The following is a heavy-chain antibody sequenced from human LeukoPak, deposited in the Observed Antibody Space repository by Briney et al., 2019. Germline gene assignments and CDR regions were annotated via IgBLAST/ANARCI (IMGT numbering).Heavy chain of an antibody. CDR2: ISGSGGST. J-gene: IGHJ4*02. V-gene: IGHV3-23*01. CDR3: AKGDGDHEYYFDY. D-gene: IGHD2-21*02. Sequence: GGSLRLSCAASGFTFSSYAMSWVRQAPGKGLEWVSAISGSGGSTYYADSVRGRFTISRDNSKNTLYLQMNSLRAEDTAVYYCAKGDGDHEYYFDYWGQGTLVTVSS. CDR1: GFTFSSYA.